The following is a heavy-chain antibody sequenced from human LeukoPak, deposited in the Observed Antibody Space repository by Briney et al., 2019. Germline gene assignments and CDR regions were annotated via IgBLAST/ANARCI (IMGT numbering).Heavy chain of an antibody. CDR3: AKDHPGAMIYFDS. Sequence: GGSLRLSCAASGFPFSNYGMSWVRQAPGKGLEWVSAITGSGGTTYDADSLRGRFTISRDNSKNTLFLQINSLRAEDTAVYYCAKDHPGAMIYFDSWGQGTLVSVSS. V-gene: IGHV3-23*01. D-gene: IGHD3-16*01. CDR1: GFPFSNYG. CDR2: ITGSGGTT. J-gene: IGHJ4*02.